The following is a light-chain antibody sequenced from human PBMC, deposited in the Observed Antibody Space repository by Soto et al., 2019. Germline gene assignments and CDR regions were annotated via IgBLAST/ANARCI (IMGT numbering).Light chain of an antibody. CDR3: SSYTSSTRV. V-gene: IGLV2-14*01. CDR1: SSDVGGYNY. Sequence: QSALTQPASVSGSPGQSITISCTGTSSDVGGYNYVSWYQQHPGKAPKLMIYDVSNRPSGVSNRFSGSKSGNTASLTISGLQAEDEADYYCSSYTSSTRVFGTGTKLTLL. CDR2: DVS. J-gene: IGLJ1*01.